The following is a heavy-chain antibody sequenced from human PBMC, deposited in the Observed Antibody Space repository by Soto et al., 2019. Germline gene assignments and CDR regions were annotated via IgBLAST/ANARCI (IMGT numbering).Heavy chain of an antibody. D-gene: IGHD3-22*01. J-gene: IGHJ2*01. CDR3: ARDHYYDSSGYYSFWHWYFDL. CDR2: ISSSSSTI. CDR1: GFTFSSYS. Sequence: GGSLRLSCAASGFTFSSYSMNWVRQAPGKGLEWDSYISSSSSTIYYADFVKGRFTISRDNAKNSLYLQMNSLRDEDTAVYYCARDHYYDSSGYYSFWHWYFDLWGRGTLVTVSS. V-gene: IGHV3-48*02.